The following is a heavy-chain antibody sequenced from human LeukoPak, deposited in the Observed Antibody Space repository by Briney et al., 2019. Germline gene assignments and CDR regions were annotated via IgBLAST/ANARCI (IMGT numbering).Heavy chain of an antibody. D-gene: IGHD3-22*01. CDR3: AADHLHYDSSGSKEN. CDR1: VSTFTISA. J-gene: IGHJ4*02. V-gene: IGHV1-58*01. Sequence: SVTVSFTSSVSTFTISAEQWVRQARGQRQERKGWIVVGSGNTNYAQKFQERVTITRDLSTSTVYMELSSLRSEDTAVYYCAADHLHYDSSGSKENWGQGTLVTVSS. CDR2: IVVGSGNT.